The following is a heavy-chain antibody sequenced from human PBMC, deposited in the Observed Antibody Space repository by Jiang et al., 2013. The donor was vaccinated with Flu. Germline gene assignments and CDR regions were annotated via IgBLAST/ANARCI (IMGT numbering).Heavy chain of an antibody. CDR1: GGSFSGYY. D-gene: IGHD2-2*01. Sequence: LLKPSETLSLTCAVYGGSFSGYYWSWIRQPPGKGLEWIGEINLSGSTNFNPSLKSRVTISLDTSKNQFSLKLNSVTAADTAVYYCARVEGIVVVPAAIRWFDPWGRGTLVTVSS. V-gene: IGHV4-34*01. CDR2: INLSGST. J-gene: IGHJ5*02. CDR3: ARVEGIVVVPAAIRWFDP.